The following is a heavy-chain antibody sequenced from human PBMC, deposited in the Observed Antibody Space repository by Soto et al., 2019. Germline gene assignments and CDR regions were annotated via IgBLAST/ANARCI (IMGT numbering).Heavy chain of an antibody. CDR1: GYTFTDFY. D-gene: IGHD3-16*01. Sequence: ASVKVSCKASGYTFTDFYLDWVRQAPGQGPEWVGQINPDTGGTDYAQKFQGRVTMTRDTSISTIYMELSGLRFDDTAVYYCARGPIGGGAPYYFDYWGQGTLVTVSS. CDR2: INPDTGGT. V-gene: IGHV1-2*06. CDR3: ARGPIGGGAPYYFDY. J-gene: IGHJ4*02.